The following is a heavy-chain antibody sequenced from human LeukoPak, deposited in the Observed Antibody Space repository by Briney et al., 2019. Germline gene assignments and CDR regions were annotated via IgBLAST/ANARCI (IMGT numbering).Heavy chain of an antibody. J-gene: IGHJ3*02. CDR2: TRYDATKK. V-gene: IGHV3-30*02. CDR1: GFTFNIYG. Sequence: PGESLRLSCAVSGFTFNIYGMHWVRQAPGKGLEWVAFTRYDATKKYYADSVKGRFTISRDNSKNTLYLQMNSLRAEDTAVYYCARERIAAAGYAFDIWGQGTMVTVSS. D-gene: IGHD6-13*01. CDR3: ARERIAAAGYAFDI.